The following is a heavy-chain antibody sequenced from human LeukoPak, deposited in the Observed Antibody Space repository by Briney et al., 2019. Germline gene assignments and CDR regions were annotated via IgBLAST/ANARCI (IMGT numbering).Heavy chain of an antibody. V-gene: IGHV3-30*02. CDR3: AKDIVGAASWFDP. J-gene: IGHJ5*02. D-gene: IGHD1-26*01. CDR2: IRYDGSNK. CDR1: GFTFSSYG. Sequence: GGSLRLSCAASGFTFSSYGMHWVRQAPGKGLEWVAFIRYDGSNKYYADSVKGRFTISRDNSKNTLYLQMNSLRAGDTAVYYCAKDIVGAASWFDPWGQGTLVTVSS.